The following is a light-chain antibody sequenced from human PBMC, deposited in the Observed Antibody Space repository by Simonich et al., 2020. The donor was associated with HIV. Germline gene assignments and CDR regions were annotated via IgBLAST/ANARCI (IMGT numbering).Light chain of an antibody. CDR1: ALPEKY. Sequence: SYELTQPPSVSVSPGQTARITCSGDALPEKYAYWYQQKSGQAPVLDIYEDNKRPSGIPERFSGSSSGTVATLTISGAQVEDEVDYYCYSTDSSGNHRVFGGGTKLTVL. CDR2: EDN. J-gene: IGLJ3*02. V-gene: IGLV3-10*01. CDR3: YSTDSSGNHRV.